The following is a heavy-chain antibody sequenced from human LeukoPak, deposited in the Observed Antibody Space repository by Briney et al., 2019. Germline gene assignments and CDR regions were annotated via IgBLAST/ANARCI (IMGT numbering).Heavy chain of an antibody. Sequence: KTGGSLRLSCAASGFTFDDYAMHWVRQAPGKGLEWVSGISWNSGSIGYADSVKGRFTISRDNAKNSLYLQMNSLRAEDTALYYCAKDRFYDSSGYSDYWGQGTLVTVSS. D-gene: IGHD3-22*01. J-gene: IGHJ4*02. CDR2: ISWNSGSI. V-gene: IGHV3-9*01. CDR1: GFTFDDYA. CDR3: AKDRFYDSSGYSDY.